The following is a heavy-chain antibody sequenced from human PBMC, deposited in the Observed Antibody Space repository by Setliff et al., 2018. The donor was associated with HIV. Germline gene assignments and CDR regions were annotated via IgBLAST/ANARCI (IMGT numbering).Heavy chain of an antibody. V-gene: IGHV5-51*01. CDR3: ARHGQYGSGSYYNRPFDY. CDR1: GDTFITYW. Sequence: PGESLKISCQGLGDTFITYWIGWVRQMPGKGLECMGIIYPGDSDTRYSPSFQGQVTISADKSINTAYLQWSSLKASDTAMYYCARHGQYGSGSYYNRPFDYWGREPWSPSPQ. J-gene: IGHJ4*02. D-gene: IGHD3-10*01. CDR2: IYPGDSDT.